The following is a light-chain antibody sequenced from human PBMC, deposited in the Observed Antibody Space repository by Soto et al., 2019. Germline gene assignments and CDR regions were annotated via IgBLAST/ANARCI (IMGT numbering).Light chain of an antibody. J-gene: IGLJ3*02. V-gene: IGLV2-14*01. Sequence: QSALTQPASVSGSPGQSITISCTGTSSDVGGYNFVSWYQQHPGKAPKLMIYEVTNRPSGVSIRFSGSKSGNTASLTISGLQTEDEAEYFCSSYTRQNTRVFGGGTQLTVL. CDR3: SSYTRQNTRV. CDR2: EVT. CDR1: SSDVGGYNF.